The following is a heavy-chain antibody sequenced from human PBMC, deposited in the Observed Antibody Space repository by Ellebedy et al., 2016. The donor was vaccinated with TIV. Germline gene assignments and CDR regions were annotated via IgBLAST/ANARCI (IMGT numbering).Heavy chain of an antibody. D-gene: IGHD2-15*01. J-gene: IGHJ1*01. Sequence: GSLRLXXDVSGTSFTDKYWTWIRQSPEKGLEWIGEINHSGGTTYNPSLKSRVTMSVDTSNNQFSLKLSSVTAADTAVYYCVSRLEDCNGGSCRQKYFHHWGQGTLVTVSS. CDR3: VSRLEDCNGGSCRQKYFHH. CDR2: INHSGGT. V-gene: IGHV4-34*01. CDR1: GTSFTDKY.